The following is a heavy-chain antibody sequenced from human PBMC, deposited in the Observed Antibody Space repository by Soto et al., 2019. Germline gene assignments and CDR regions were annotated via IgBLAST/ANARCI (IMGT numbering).Heavy chain of an antibody. Sequence: PGGSLRLSCAASGFTFSSYGMNWVRQAPGKGLEWVAVVSYDEITKYYADSVRGRFTISRDNSKNTLYLQMNSLRAEDTAVYYCAKDLEYCSSTSCQYYYYYYGMDVWGQGATVTVSS. CDR2: VSYDEITK. CDR3: AKDLEYCSSTSCQYYYYYYGMDV. CDR1: GFTFSSYG. J-gene: IGHJ6*02. V-gene: IGHV3-30*18. D-gene: IGHD2-2*01.